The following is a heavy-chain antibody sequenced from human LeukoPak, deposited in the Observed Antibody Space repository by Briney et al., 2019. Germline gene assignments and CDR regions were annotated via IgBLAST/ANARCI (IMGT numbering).Heavy chain of an antibody. J-gene: IGHJ3*02. CDR2: FFRIGRP. V-gene: IGHV4-38-2*02. CDR1: GYSTSSGYT. D-gene: IGHD3-10*01. CDR3: ARDPGYYGSGTRGAFDI. Sequence: SETLSLSCTVSGYSTSSGYTWDWFRQPPGKGREWIGSFFRIGRPNYNPSFKSRVTMSLDTSKNQFTLSLSSVTAADTAVYYCARDPGYYGSGTRGAFDIWGQGTMVTVSS.